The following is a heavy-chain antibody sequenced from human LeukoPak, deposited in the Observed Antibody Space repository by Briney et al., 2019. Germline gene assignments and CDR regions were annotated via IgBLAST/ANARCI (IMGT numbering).Heavy chain of an antibody. D-gene: IGHD1-26*01. J-gene: IGHJ6*02. CDR3: ARQKELLRGSYYYGMDV. Sequence: ASVKVSCKAPGYTFTSYDINWVRQATGQGLEWMGWMNPNSGNTGYAQKFQGRVTMTRNTSISTAYMELSSLRSEDTAVYYCARQKELLRGSYYYGMDVWGQGTTVTVSS. CDR2: MNPNSGNT. V-gene: IGHV1-8*01. CDR1: GYTFTSYD.